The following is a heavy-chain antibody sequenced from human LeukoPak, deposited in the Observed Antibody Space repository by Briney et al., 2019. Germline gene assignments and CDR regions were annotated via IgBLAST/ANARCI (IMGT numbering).Heavy chain of an antibody. J-gene: IGHJ4*02. CDR1: GGTFSSYA. V-gene: IGHV1-69*01. Sequence: ASVKVSCKASGGTFSSYAISWVRQAPGQGLEWMGGIIPIFGTANYAQKFQGRVTITADESTSAAYMELGSLRSEDTAVYYCASQDYYDQQKPFDYWGQGTLVTVSS. CDR2: IIPIFGTA. CDR3: ASQDYYDQQKPFDY. D-gene: IGHD3-22*01.